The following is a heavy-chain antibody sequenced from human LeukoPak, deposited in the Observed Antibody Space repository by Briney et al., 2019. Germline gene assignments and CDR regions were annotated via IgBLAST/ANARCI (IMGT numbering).Heavy chain of an antibody. CDR3: AKDRGGYSYGR. CDR1: GFTFSSYA. J-gene: IGHJ4*02. CDR2: ISGSGGST. Sequence: GGSLRLSCAASGFTFSSYAMSWVRQAPGKGLEWVSAISGSGGSTYYADSVKGRFTISRDNPKNTLYLQMNSLRAEDTAVYYCAKDRGGYSYGRWGQGTLVTVSS. D-gene: IGHD5-18*01. V-gene: IGHV3-23*01.